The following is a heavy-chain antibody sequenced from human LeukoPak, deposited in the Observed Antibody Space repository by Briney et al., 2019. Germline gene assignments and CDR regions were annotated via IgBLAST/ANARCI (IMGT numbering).Heavy chain of an antibody. CDR2: INLNGGST. CDR1: GFTFDDYG. CDR3: ARDEGGWFYYFDY. Sequence: GGSLRLSCAASGFTFDDYGMRWVRHAPGKGLEWVSGINLNGGSTGYADSVKGRFTISRDNAKTSLYLQINSLRAVDTALYYCARDEGGWFYYFDYWGQGTLVTVSS. D-gene: IGHD6-19*01. J-gene: IGHJ4*02. V-gene: IGHV3-20*04.